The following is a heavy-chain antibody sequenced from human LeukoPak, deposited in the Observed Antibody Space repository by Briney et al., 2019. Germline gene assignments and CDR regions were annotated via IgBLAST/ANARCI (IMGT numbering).Heavy chain of an antibody. Sequence: SGPTLVNPTQTLTLTCTFSGFSLSTSGMCVSWIRQPPGKALEWLARIDWDEYKYYSTSLKTWLTISKDTSKNQVVLTMTNMDPVDTATYYCARSTYYFGSGSSGNWFDPWGQGTLVTVSS. D-gene: IGHD3-10*01. V-gene: IGHV2-70*11. CDR3: ARSTYYFGSGSSGNWFDP. CDR1: GFSLSTSGMC. J-gene: IGHJ5*02. CDR2: IDWDEYK.